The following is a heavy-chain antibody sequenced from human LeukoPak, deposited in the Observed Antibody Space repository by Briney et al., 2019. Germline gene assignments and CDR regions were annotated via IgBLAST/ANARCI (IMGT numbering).Heavy chain of an antibody. V-gene: IGHV3-48*03. Sequence: GGSLRLSCAASGFTFNNYEMNWVRQAPGKGLEWVSYISSSGSTIYYADSVKGRFTISRDNAKNSLYLQMNSLRAEDTAVYYCAELGITMIGGVWGKGTTVTISS. CDR1: GFTFNNYE. CDR3: AELGITMIGGV. D-gene: IGHD3-10*02. J-gene: IGHJ6*04. CDR2: ISSSGSTI.